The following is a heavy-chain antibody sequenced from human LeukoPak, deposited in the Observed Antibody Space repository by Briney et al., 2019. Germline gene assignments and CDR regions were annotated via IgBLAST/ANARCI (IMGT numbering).Heavy chain of an antibody. V-gene: IGHV1-69*05. CDR2: IIPIFGTA. J-gene: IGHJ4*02. CDR3: ATTFYDSSGYYLSYFDY. CDR1: GGTFSSYA. D-gene: IGHD3-22*01. Sequence: SVKVSCKASGGTFSSYAISWVRQAPGQGLEWMGGIIPIFGTANYAQKFQGRVTITTDKSTSTAYMELSSLRSEDTAVYYCATTFYDSSGYYLSYFDYWGQGTLVTVSS.